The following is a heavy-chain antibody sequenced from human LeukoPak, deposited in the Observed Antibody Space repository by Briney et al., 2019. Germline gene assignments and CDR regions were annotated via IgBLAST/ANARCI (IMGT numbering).Heavy chain of an antibody. Sequence: GGSLRLSCAASGFTFSSYEMNWVRQAPGKGLEWVSYIDSSGDTIYYADSVRGRFTISRDNAKNSLYLQINSLRAEDTAVYYCAREASLYCSGNDCYWAFDRWGQGTLVTVSS. CDR1: GFTFSSYE. V-gene: IGHV3-48*03. J-gene: IGHJ5*02. CDR3: AREASLYCSGNDCYWAFDR. D-gene: IGHD2-15*01. CDR2: IDSSGDTI.